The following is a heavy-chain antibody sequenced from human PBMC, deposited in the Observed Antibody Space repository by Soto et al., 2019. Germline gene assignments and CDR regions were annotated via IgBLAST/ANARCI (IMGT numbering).Heavy chain of an antibody. CDR1: GFTFSSYW. V-gene: IGHV3-7*01. CDR3: AREKWLQFYFYYGLDV. Sequence: GGSLRLSCVASGFTFSSYWMTWVRQAPGKGLESVANIKQDATEEFYVDSVKGRFTISRDNAKNLLYLEMSSLRAEDTAVYYCAREKWLQFYFYYGLDVWGQGTTVTVSS. J-gene: IGHJ6*02. D-gene: IGHD5-12*01. CDR2: IKQDATEE.